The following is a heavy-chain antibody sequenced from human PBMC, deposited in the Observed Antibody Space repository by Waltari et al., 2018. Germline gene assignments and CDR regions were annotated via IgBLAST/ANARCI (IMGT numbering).Heavy chain of an antibody. Sequence: QVQLQESGPGLVKPSETLSLTCTVSGGSISSYYWSWIRQPPGKGLEWIGYIYYSGSTNYNPSLKSRVTISVDTSKNQFSLKLSSVTAADTAVYYCAREAPPYYYGSGSYDYWGQGTLVTVSS. D-gene: IGHD3-10*01. V-gene: IGHV4-59*01. J-gene: IGHJ4*02. CDR1: GGSISSYY. CDR3: AREAPPYYYGSGSYDY. CDR2: IYYSGST.